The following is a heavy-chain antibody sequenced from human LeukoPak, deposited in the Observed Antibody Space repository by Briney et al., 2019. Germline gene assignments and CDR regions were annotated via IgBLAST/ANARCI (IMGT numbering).Heavy chain of an antibody. CDR2: IWYDGSNK. V-gene: IGHV3-33*01. CDR1: GFTFSSYG. Sequence: PGGSLRLSCAASGFTFSSYGMHWVRQAPGKGLEWVAVIWYDGSNKYYADSVKGRFTISRDNSKNTLYLQMNSLRAEDTAVYYCARESSSWFAAFDYWGQGTLVTVSS. D-gene: IGHD6-13*01. CDR3: ARESSSWFAAFDY. J-gene: IGHJ4*02.